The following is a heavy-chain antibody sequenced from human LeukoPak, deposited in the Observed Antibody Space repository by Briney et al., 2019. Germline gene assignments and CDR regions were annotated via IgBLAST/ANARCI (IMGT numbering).Heavy chain of an antibody. V-gene: IGHV3-33*01. D-gene: IGHD1-1*01. Sequence: GGSLRLSCAASGFTFSNYGMHWVRQAPGKGLEWVAVIWDDGSNEYYADSVKGRFTIFRDNHGNTLYLQMNSLRAEDTAVYSCARDHSGTQDYWGQGTLVTVSS. J-gene: IGHJ4*02. CDR2: IWDDGSNE. CDR1: GFTFSNYG. CDR3: ARDHSGTQDY.